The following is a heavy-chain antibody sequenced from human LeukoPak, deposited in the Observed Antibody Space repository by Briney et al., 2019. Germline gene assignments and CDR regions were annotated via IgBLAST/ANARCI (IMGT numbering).Heavy chain of an antibody. CDR3: AKREGVAGHHVVPAAIEEYYYYYYMDV. J-gene: IGHJ6*03. Sequence: GGSLRLSCAASGFTFSSYSMNWVRQAPGKGLEWVSSISSSSSYIYYADSVKGRFTISRDNSKNTLYLQMNSLRAEDTAVYYCAKREGVAGHHVVPAAIEEYYYYYYMDVWGKGTTVTVSS. CDR1: GFTFSSYS. D-gene: IGHD2-2*02. V-gene: IGHV3-21*01. CDR2: ISSSSSYI.